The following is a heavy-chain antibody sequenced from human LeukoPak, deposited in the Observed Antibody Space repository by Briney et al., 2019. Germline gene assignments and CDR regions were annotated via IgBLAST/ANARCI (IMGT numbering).Heavy chain of an antibody. J-gene: IGHJ3*02. CDR3: GRDGMGSIKAFDI. CDR1: GFTFRSYW. V-gene: IGHV3-7*05. D-gene: IGHD3-10*01. CDR2: IKHDGSER. Sequence: PGGSLRLSCEASGFTFRSYWMSWVRQAPGKGLEWVANIKHDGSERYYVDSVKGRFTIFRDNAKNSLYVQMNSLRAEDSAVYYCGRDGMGSIKAFDIWGQGTMVTVSS.